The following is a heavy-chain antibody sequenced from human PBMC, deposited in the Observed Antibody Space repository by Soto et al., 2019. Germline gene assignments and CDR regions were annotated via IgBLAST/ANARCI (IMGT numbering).Heavy chain of an antibody. CDR2: INAGNGNT. V-gene: IGHV1-3*01. CDR3: ASTASAMVRGVIPVYFDY. J-gene: IGHJ4*02. D-gene: IGHD3-10*01. CDR1: GYTFTSYA. Sequence: QVQLVQSGAEVKKPGASVKVSCKASGYTFTSYAMHSVRQAPGQRLEWMGWINAGNGNTKYSQKFQGRVTIARDTSASTAYIELSSLRSEDTAVYYCASTASAMVRGVIPVYFDYWGQGTLVTVSS.